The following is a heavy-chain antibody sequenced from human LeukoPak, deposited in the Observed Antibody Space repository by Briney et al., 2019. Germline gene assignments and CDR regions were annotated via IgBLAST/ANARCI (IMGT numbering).Heavy chain of an antibody. Sequence: GGSLRLSCAASGFTVSSNYMSWVRQAPGKGLEWVSLIYSGGTTCYADSVKGRFTISRDNSKNTLYLQMNSLRAEDTAVYYCARAGYSGSYLYYYMDVWGKGTTVTVSS. CDR3: ARAGYSGSYLYYYMDV. D-gene: IGHD1-26*01. CDR1: GFTVSSNY. V-gene: IGHV3-53*01. J-gene: IGHJ6*03. CDR2: IYSGGTT.